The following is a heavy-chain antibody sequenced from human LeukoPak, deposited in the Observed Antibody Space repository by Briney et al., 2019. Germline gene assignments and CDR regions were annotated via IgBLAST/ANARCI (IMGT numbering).Heavy chain of an antibody. CDR3: AGSVATGTTDQLDYYYYGMDV. CDR2: INPNSGGT. Sequence: ASVTVSSKASGYTFTVYYMHWVRQAPGQGLEWMGRINPNSGGTNYAQKFQGRVTMTRDTSISTAYMELSRLRSEDTAVYYCAGSVATGTTDQLDYYYYGMDVWGQGTTVTVSS. D-gene: IGHD1-1*01. J-gene: IGHJ6*02. CDR1: GYTFTVYY. V-gene: IGHV1-2*06.